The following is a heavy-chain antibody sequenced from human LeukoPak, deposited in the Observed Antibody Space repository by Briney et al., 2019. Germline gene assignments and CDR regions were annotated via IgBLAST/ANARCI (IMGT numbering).Heavy chain of an antibody. D-gene: IGHD3-16*02. J-gene: IGHJ5*02. V-gene: IGHV1-24*01. CDR2: FDPEDGET. CDR1: GYTLTELS. Sequence: ASVKVSCKVSGYTLTELSMHWVRQAPGKGLEWMGGFDPEDGETIYAQKFQGRVTITADESTSTAYMELSSLRSEDTAVYYCARSRGLRLGELSPQRTYNWFDPWGQGTLVTVSS. CDR3: ARSRGLRLGELSPQRTYNWFDP.